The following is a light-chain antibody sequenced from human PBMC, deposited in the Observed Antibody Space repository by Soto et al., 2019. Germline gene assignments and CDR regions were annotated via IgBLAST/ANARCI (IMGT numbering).Light chain of an antibody. V-gene: IGKV1-33*01. Sequence: DIQMTQSPSSLSASVGDRVTITCQASQDISNYLNWYQQKPGQAPKLLIYDASNLETGVPSRFSGSGSGTDFTFTISSLQPEDIATYYCEQYDNLPRFGQATKVEIK. CDR3: EQYDNLPR. CDR1: QDISNY. J-gene: IGKJ1*01. CDR2: DAS.